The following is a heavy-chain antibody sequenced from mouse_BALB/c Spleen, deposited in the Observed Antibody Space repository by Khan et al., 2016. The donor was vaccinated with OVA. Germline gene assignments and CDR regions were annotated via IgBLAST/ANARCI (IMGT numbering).Heavy chain of an antibody. D-gene: IGHD2-1*01. V-gene: IGHV5-9-1*01. J-gene: IGHJ3*01. CDR1: GFTFSSFV. CDR2: ISSAASYT. Sequence: EVELVESGGGLVEPGGSLKLSCAASGFTFSSFVMSWVRQTPEKRLEWVATISSAASYTYYPASIKGRFTITRDNATNTLYLQLNSLTSDDTAIYYCTNGNYGWFAYWGLGTLVTVST. CDR3: TNGNYGWFAY.